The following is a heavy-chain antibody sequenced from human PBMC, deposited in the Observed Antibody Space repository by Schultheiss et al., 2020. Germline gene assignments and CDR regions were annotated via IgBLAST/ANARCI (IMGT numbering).Heavy chain of an antibody. CDR2: INSDGSST. Sequence: GGSLRLSCAASGFTFSSYGMHWVRQAPGKGLVWVSRINSDGSSTSYADSVKGRFTISRDNAKNTLYLQMNSLRAEDTAVYYCARETGIPQYFQHWGQGTLVTVSS. CDR1: GFTFSSYG. CDR3: ARETGIPQYFQH. J-gene: IGHJ1*01. D-gene: IGHD3-9*01. V-gene: IGHV3-74*01.